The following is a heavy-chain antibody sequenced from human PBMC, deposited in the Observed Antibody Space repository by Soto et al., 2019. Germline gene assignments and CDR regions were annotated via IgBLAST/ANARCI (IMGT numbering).Heavy chain of an antibody. J-gene: IGHJ6*02. CDR1: GFTFSGHA. V-gene: IGHV3-33*01. D-gene: IGHD6-19*01. CDR2: RWYDGSNK. Sequence: QVKVVESGGGVVQPGRSLRLSCTASGFTFSGHAMHWVRQPPGKGLEWVAQRWYDGSNKYYADSVKGRFTISRDNSKNTLYVQMDSLRVEDTAVYYCARDGQSLAPYALDVWGQGTSVTVSS. CDR3: ARDGQSLAPYALDV.